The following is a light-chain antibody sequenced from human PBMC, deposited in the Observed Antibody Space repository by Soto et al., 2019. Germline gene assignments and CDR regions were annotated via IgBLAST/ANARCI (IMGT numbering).Light chain of an antibody. CDR1: QDIGKN. J-gene: IGKJ5*01. V-gene: IGKV1-33*01. Sequence: DIQMTPSPSSLSVSLGDRVTITCQASQDIGKNLNWYQQKPGKAPKLLIYDASNLETGVPSRFSGSGSGTDFTFTISRLQPEDIATYYCQHYDNLPSVTFGQGTRLEI. CDR2: DAS. CDR3: QHYDNLPSVT.